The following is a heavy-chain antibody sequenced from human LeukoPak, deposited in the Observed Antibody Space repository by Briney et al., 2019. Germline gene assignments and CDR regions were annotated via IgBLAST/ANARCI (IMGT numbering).Heavy chain of an antibody. J-gene: IGHJ4*02. CDR2: ISSSSSYI. D-gene: IGHD6-13*01. Sequence: SGGSLRLSCAASGFTFSSYSMNWVRQAPGKGLEWVSSISSSSSYIYYADSVKGRFTISRDNAKNSLYLQMNSLRAEATAVYYCARDPSVAAAASPPPNYWGQGTLVTVSS. CDR3: ARDPSVAAAASPPPNY. CDR1: GFTFSSYS. V-gene: IGHV3-21*01.